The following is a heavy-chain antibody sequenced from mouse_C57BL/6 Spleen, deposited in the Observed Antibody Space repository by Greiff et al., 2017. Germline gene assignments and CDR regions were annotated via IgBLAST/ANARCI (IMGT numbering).Heavy chain of an antibody. V-gene: IGHV1-81*01. CDR2: IYPRSGNT. D-gene: IGHD2-4*01. Sequence: QVQLQQSGAELARPGASVKLSCKASGYTFTSYGISWVKQRTGQGLEWIGEIYPRSGNTYYNEKFKGKATLTADKSSRTAYMQLRSLTSEDSAVYFCAKTPYDYDDEWDYWGKGTTLTVSS. J-gene: IGHJ2*01. CDR1: GYTFTSYG. CDR3: AKTPYDYDDEWDY.